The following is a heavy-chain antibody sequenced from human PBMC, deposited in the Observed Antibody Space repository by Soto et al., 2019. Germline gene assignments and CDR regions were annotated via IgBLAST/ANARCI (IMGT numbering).Heavy chain of an antibody. CDR3: APALQGVVVPAILSWWGKITPYYFDC. CDR1: GFSLSTSGVG. D-gene: IGHD2-21*02. Sequence: QITLKESGPTLVKPTQTLTLTCTFSGFSLSTSGVGVGWIRQPPGKALEWLALIYWDDDKRYSPSLKSRLTNPNETSKNQLVLTMTNMDPVDTATYYCAPALQGVVVPAILSWWGKITPYYFDCWGQGTLVTVSS. V-gene: IGHV2-5*02. CDR2: IYWDDDK. J-gene: IGHJ4*02.